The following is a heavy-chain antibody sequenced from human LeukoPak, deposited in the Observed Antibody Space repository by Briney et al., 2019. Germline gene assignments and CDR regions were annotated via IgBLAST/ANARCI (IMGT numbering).Heavy chain of an antibody. CDR2: IYSGGST. J-gene: IGHJ6*02. CDR1: GFTVSSNY. CDR3: GTTRDGYNLGYYYYGMDV. V-gene: IGHV3-66*01. Sequence: PGGSLRLSRAASGFTVSSNYMSWVRQAPGKGLEWVSVIYSGGSTYYADSVKGRFTISRDNSKNTLYLQMNSLRAEDTAVYYCGTTRDGYNLGYYYYGMDVWGQGTTVTVSS. D-gene: IGHD5-24*01.